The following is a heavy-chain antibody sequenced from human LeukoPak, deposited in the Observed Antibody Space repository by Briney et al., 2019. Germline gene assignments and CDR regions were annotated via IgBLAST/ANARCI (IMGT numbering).Heavy chain of an antibody. CDR2: IVVGSSNT. Sequence: SVKVSCKASGFTFTSSAVQWVRQARGQRLEWIGWIVVGSSNTNYAQKFQERVTITSDMSTSTAYMELSSLRSEDTAMYYCAASPKLTGTVPAAWGWGQGTLVTVSS. CDR1: GFTFTSSA. CDR3: AASPKLTGTVPAAWG. D-gene: IGHD7-27*01. V-gene: IGHV1-58*01. J-gene: IGHJ4*02.